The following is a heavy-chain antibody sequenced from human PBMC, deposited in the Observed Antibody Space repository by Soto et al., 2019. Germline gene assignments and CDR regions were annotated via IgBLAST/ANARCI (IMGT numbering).Heavy chain of an antibody. CDR1: GFTLDKYT. CDR3: ARTTVTASYYYMDV. CDR2: SFSTGGT. J-gene: IGHJ6*03. D-gene: IGHD4-17*01. Sequence: GGSLRLSCADSGFTLDKYTMGWVRQAPGKGLEWAAESFSTGGTRYADSVKGRLTMTTDTSTSTANMELTSLRSDDTALYYCARTTVTASYYYMDVWGKGSTVTVSS. V-gene: IGHV3-23*01.